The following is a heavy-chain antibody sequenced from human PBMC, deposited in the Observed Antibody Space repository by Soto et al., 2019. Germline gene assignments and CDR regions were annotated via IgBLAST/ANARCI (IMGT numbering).Heavy chain of an antibody. CDR2: IYYSGST. J-gene: IGHJ4*02. CDR1: GGSISSYY. D-gene: IGHD2-15*01. Sequence: SETLSLTCTVSGGSISSYYWSWIRQPPWKGLEWIGYIYYSGSTNYNPSLKSRVTISVDTSKNQFSLKLSSVTAADTAVYYCARDSPYCSGGSCYFWGSFDYWGQGTLVTVSS. V-gene: IGHV4-59*01. CDR3: ARDSPYCSGGSCYFWGSFDY.